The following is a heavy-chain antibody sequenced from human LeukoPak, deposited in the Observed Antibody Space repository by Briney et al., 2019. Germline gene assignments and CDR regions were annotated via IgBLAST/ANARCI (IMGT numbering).Heavy chain of an antibody. D-gene: IGHD2-15*01. J-gene: IGHJ4*02. Sequence: PGGSLRFSCAASGFTFSSYSMNWVRQAPGKGLEWVSSISSSSSYIYYADSVKGRFTISRDNAKNSLYLQMNSLRAEDTAVYYCARVRYCSGGSCYSPFDYWGQGTLVTVSS. CDR3: ARVRYCSGGSCYSPFDY. CDR1: GFTFSSYS. V-gene: IGHV3-21*01. CDR2: ISSSSSYI.